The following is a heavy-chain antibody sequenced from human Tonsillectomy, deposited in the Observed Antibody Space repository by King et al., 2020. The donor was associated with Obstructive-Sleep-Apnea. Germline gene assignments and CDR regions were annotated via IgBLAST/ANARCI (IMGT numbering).Heavy chain of an antibody. J-gene: IGHJ3*02. Sequence: QLQESGPGLVKPSEILSLTCTVSGGSISSSSYYWGWIRQPPGKGLEWIGSIYYSGSTYYNPSLKSRVTISVDTSKNQFSLKLSSVTAADTAVYYCARDYFTAGCAFDIWGQGTMVTVSS. CDR3: ARDYFTAGCAFDI. CDR1: GGSISSSSYY. D-gene: IGHD3-10*01. CDR2: IYYSGST. V-gene: IGHV4-39*07.